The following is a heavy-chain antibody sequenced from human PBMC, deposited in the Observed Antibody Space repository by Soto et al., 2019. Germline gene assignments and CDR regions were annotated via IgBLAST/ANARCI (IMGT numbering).Heavy chain of an antibody. CDR1: GGTFSSYA. D-gene: IGHD1-26*01. V-gene: IGHV1-69*01. CDR2: IIPIFGTA. Sequence: QVQLVQSGAEVKKPGSSVKVSCKASGGTFSSYAISWVRQAPGQGLEWMGGIIPIFGTATYAQKFQGRVTITADESTSTGYMELSILRSEDTAVYYWARDIVGATYYYYYGMDVWGQVTTDTVSS. CDR3: ARDIVGATYYYYYGMDV. J-gene: IGHJ6*02.